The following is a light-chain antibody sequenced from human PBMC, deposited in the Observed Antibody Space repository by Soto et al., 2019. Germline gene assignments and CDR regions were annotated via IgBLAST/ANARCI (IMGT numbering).Light chain of an antibody. Sequence: QSVLTQPASVSGSPGQSITMSCTGTSSDVGGYDYVSWYQQHPGEVPKLIIFEVSSRPAWISNRFSASKSGNTASLTISGLQAEDEADYYCSSYTGSYTYVFGPGTKVTVL. CDR3: SSYTGSYTYV. J-gene: IGLJ1*01. V-gene: IGLV2-14*01. CDR1: SSDVGGYDY. CDR2: EVS.